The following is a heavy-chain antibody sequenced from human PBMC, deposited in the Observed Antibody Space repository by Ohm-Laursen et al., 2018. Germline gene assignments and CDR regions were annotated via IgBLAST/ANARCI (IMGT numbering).Heavy chain of an antibody. Sequence: ASVKVSCKASGYTFTGYYMHWVRQAPGQGLEWMGWINPNSGGTNYAQKFQGRVTMTRDTSISTAYMEPSSLRSEDTAVYYCARMGPQQPHWYFDLWGRGTLVTVSS. V-gene: IGHV1-2*02. CDR1: GYTFTGYY. CDR2: INPNSGGT. D-gene: IGHD1/OR15-1a*01. J-gene: IGHJ2*01. CDR3: ARMGPQQPHWYFDL.